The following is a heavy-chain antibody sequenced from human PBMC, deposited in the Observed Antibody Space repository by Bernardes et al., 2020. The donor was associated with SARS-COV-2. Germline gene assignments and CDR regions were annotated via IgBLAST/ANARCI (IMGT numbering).Heavy chain of an antibody. CDR3: ARRFPFDYGDWYFDL. V-gene: IGHV4-39*01. Sequence: SETLSLTCTVSGGSISNSYYWGWIRQPPGKGLEWIGSIYYSGSTYYNPSLKSRLTISVDTSKNQFSLKLSSVTAADTAVYYCARRFPFDYGDWYFDLWGRGTLVTVSS. D-gene: IGHD4-17*01. CDR2: IYYSGST. J-gene: IGHJ2*01. CDR1: GGSISNSYY.